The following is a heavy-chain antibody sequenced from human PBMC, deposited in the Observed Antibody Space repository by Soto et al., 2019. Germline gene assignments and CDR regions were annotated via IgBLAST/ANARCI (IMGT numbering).Heavy chain of an antibody. Sequence: PGGSLRLSCAASGFKSVDYAMNWVRQAPGKGLEWVSSISSTTNYIYYGDSMKGRFTISRDDAKNSLYLEMNSLRAEDTAVYYCARESEDLTSNFDYWGQGTLVTVSS. J-gene: IGHJ4*02. CDR2: ISSTTNYI. CDR1: GFKSVDYA. CDR3: ARESEDLTSNFDY. V-gene: IGHV3-21*06.